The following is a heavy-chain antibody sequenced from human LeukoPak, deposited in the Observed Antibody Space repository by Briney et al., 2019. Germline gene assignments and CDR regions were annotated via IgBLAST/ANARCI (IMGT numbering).Heavy chain of an antibody. CDR2: IYYSGST. J-gene: IGHJ6*03. CDR3: ASGPNYDFWSGYWYYYYYMDV. Sequence: SETLSLTCTVSGGSISSSSYYWGWIRQPPGKGLEWIGSIYYSGSTYYNPSLKSRVTISVDTSKNQFSLKLSSVTAADTAVYYCASGPNYDFWSGYWYYYYYMDVWGKGTTVTVSS. D-gene: IGHD3-3*01. V-gene: IGHV4-39*07. CDR1: GGSISSSSYY.